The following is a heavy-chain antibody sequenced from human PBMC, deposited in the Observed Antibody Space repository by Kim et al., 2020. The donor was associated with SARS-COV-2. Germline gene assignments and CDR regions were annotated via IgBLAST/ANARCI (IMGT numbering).Heavy chain of an antibody. CDR3: AKDYRIGYSGYDIGD. CDR2: FSSGSGGLT. CDR1: GFTFINYA. J-gene: IGHJ4*02. D-gene: IGHD5-12*01. Sequence: GGSLRLSCTASGFTFINYAMSWVRQAPGKGLEWVSAFSSGSGGLTYYADSVKGRFTISRDNSKNTLYLQMNNLRAEDTAVYYCAKDYRIGYSGYDIGDWGQGTLVTVSS. V-gene: IGHV3-23*01.